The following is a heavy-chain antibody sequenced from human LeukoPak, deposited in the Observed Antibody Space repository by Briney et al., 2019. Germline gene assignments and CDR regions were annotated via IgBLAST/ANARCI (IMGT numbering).Heavy chain of an antibody. CDR1: GSTFSSCW. V-gene: IGHV5-51*01. CDR3: ARVVGAAPFDY. D-gene: IGHD2-2*01. Sequence: GGSLQISCQGSGSTFSSCWIAWVRQLPGKGLEWMGVIYPSDSHTTYSPSFQGQVTISADKSINTAYLQWNSLQASDTAIYYCARVVGAAPFDYWGQGTLVTVSS. J-gene: IGHJ4*02. CDR2: IYPSDSHT.